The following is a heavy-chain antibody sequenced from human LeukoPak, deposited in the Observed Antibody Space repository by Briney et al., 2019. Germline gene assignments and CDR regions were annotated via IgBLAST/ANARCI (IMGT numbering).Heavy chain of an antibody. V-gene: IGHV1-18*01. J-gene: IGHJ3*02. Sequence: EASVKVSCKASGYTFTSYGISWVRQAPGQGLEWMGWISAYNGNTNYAQKLQGRVTMTTDTSTSTAYMELRSLRSDDTAVYYCRHFLYDSSGYDAFDIWGQGTMVTVSS. CDR1: GYTFTSYG. CDR2: ISAYNGNT. CDR3: RHFLYDSSGYDAFDI. D-gene: IGHD3-22*01.